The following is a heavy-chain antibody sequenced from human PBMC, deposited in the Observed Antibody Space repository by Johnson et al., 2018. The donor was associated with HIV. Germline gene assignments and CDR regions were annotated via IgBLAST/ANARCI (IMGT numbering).Heavy chain of an antibody. Sequence: VQLVESGGGVVQPGRSLRLSCAASKFTFSTYGMHWVRQAPGKGLEWVAVIWYNGSKKYYADSVKGRFTISRDNSKNTLYLQMNSLRAEDTALYYCAKAPDYYDSSPYAFDIWGQGTMVTVSS. CDR1: KFTFSTYG. J-gene: IGHJ3*02. D-gene: IGHD3-22*01. V-gene: IGHV3-30*18. CDR2: IWYNGSKK. CDR3: AKAPDYYDSSPYAFDI.